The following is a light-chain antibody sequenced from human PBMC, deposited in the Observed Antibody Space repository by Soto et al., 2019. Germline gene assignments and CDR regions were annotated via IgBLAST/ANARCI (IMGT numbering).Light chain of an antibody. V-gene: IGKV3-20*01. J-gene: IGKJ2*01. CDR3: HRYGSSPGT. CDR2: GAS. Sequence: EIALTQSPGTLSLSPGERATLSCRASQSVSSSYLAWYQQKPGQAPRLLIYGASSRATGMPDRFSGSGSGTDFTLTIRRLEPEEFALCYCHRYGSSPGTFGRGAKLEIK. CDR1: QSVSSSY.